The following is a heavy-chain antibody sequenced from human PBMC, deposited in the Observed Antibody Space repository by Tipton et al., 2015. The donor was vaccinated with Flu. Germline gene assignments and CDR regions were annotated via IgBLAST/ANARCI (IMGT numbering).Heavy chain of an antibody. CDR3: ARGGDSNYPGMDV. Sequence: SLRLSCAASGFTFSSYEMNWVRQAPGKGLEWVSYISSSGSTIYYADSVKGRFTISRDNAKNSLYLQMNSLRAEDTAVYYCARGGDSNYPGMDVWGQGTTVTVSS. D-gene: IGHD4-11*01. J-gene: IGHJ6*02. V-gene: IGHV3-48*03. CDR1: GFTFSSYE. CDR2: ISSSGSTI.